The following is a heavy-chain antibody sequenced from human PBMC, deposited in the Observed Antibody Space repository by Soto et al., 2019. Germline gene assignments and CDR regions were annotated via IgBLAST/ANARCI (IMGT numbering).Heavy chain of an antibody. CDR2: ISGSGGST. J-gene: IGHJ6*02. Sequence: IHWCRVSEVSSSSHASIWVSKTPGKWLEWVSAISGSGGSTYYADSVKGRFTISRDNSKNTLYLQMNSLRAEDTAVYYCAKGPASSVYYYYGMDVWGQGTTVTVS. CDR3: AKGPASSVYYYYGMDV. CDR1: EVSSSSHA. V-gene: IGHV3-23*01.